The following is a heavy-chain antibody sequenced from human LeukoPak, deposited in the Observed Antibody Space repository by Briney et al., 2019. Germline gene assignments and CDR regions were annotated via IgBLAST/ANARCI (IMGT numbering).Heavy chain of an antibody. D-gene: IGHD3-16*02. V-gene: IGHV3-23*01. CDR2: ISGSGGGT. Sequence: PGGSLRLSCAASGFIFSSYAMSWVRQAPGKGLEWVSSISGSGGGTYYADSVKGRFTISRDNSKNTLYLQMNSLRAEDTAVYYCAKEHTYLGYDYVWGSYRYEGPFDYWGQGTLVTVSS. J-gene: IGHJ4*02. CDR3: AKEHTYLGYDYVWGSYRYEGPFDY. CDR1: GFIFSSYA.